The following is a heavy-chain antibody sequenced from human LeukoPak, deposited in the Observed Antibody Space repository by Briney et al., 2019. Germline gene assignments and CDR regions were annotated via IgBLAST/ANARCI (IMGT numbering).Heavy chain of an antibody. CDR1: GGSISSYY. CDR2: IYYSGST. CDR3: ARQGSSGYYNHEAFDI. Sequence: SETLSLTCTVSGGSISSYYWSWIRQPPGKGLEWIGYIYYSGSTNYNPSPKSRVTISVDTSKNQFSLKLSSVTAADTAVYYCARQGSSGYYNHEAFDIWGQGTMVTVSS. J-gene: IGHJ3*02. V-gene: IGHV4-59*08. D-gene: IGHD3-22*01.